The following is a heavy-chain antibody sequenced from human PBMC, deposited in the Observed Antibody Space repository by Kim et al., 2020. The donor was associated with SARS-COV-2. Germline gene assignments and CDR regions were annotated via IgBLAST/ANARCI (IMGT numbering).Heavy chain of an antibody. V-gene: IGHV1-46*01. J-gene: IGHJ4*02. CDR1: GYIFSTYH. CDR2: INPVGGKT. CDR3: AREQTAGFYNY. D-gene: IGHD3-9*01. Sequence: ASGKVSCKASGYIFSTYHMHWVRQAPGQGLEWMGIINPVGGKTYYAEKFQGRFTVTTDTSASTVYMELSSLKSEDTAIYYCAREQTAGFYNYWGQGTLVTVSS.